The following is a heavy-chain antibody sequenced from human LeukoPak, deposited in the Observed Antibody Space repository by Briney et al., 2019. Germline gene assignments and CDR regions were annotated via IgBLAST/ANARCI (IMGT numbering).Heavy chain of an antibody. V-gene: IGHV3-30*02. CDR2: IRYDGSNK. J-gene: IGHJ4*02. D-gene: IGHD4-17*01. Sequence: GGSLRLSCAASGFTFSSYGMHWVRQAPGKGLEWVAFIRYDGSNKYYADSVKGRFTISRDNAKNSLYLQMNSLRAEDTALYYCASSAGVGNYGDYAFDYWGQGTLVTVSS. CDR1: GFTFSSYG. CDR3: ASSAGVGNYGDYAFDY.